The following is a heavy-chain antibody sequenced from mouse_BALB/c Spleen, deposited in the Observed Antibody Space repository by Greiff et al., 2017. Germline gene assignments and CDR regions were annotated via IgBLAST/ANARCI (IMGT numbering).Heavy chain of an antibody. CDR1: GFTFTDYY. J-gene: IGHJ3*01. V-gene: IGHV7-3*02. CDR3: ARERNLHKYYGDQAWFAY. Sequence: DVMLVESGGGLVQPGGSLRLSCATSGFTFTDYYMSWVRQPPGKALEWLGFIRNKANGYTTEYSASVKGRFTISRDNSQSILYLQINTLRAEDSATYNCARERNLHKYYGDQAWFAYWGQGTLVTVSA. D-gene: IGHD1-1*01. CDR2: IRNKANGYTT.